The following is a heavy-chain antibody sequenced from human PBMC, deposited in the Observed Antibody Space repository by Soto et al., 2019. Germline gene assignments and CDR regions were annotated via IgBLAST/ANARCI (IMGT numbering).Heavy chain of an antibody. CDR1: GGTFSSYA. Sequence: QVQLVQSGAEVKKPGSSVKVSCKASGGTFSSYAISWVRQAPGQGLEWMGGIIPIFGTANYAQKFQGRVTITADKSTSTAYMELSSLRSEDTDVYYCARTHCSGGSCYSNFDYWGQGTLVTVSS. CDR2: IIPIFGTA. D-gene: IGHD2-15*01. J-gene: IGHJ4*02. V-gene: IGHV1-69*06. CDR3: ARTHCSGGSCYSNFDY.